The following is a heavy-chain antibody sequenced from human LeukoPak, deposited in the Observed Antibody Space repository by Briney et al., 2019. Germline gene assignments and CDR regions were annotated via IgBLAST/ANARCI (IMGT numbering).Heavy chain of an antibody. Sequence: GGSLRLSCAASGFTFSSYSMNWVRQAPGKGLEWVSSISGSGGSTYYADSVKGRFTISRDNSKNTLYLQMNSLRAEDTAVYYCAKEFSRLESLPFYIWGQGAMVTVSS. CDR3: AKEFSRLESLPFYI. J-gene: IGHJ3*02. CDR2: ISGSGGST. D-gene: IGHD2/OR15-2a*01. CDR1: GFTFSSYS. V-gene: IGHV3-23*01.